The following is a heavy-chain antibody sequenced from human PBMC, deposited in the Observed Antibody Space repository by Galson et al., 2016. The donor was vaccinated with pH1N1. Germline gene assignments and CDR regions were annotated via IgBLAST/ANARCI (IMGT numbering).Heavy chain of an antibody. D-gene: IGHD3-16*01. Sequence: CAISGDSVSSNSAAWNWIRQSPSRGLGWLGRTYYRSKWFYNYAVSVQGRITINPDTSKNQFSLQLNSVTPEDTAVYHCARHSPGRAGGVVDCWGQGTLGTVSS. CDR1: GDSVSSNSAA. J-gene: IGHJ4*02. CDR2: TYYRSKWFY. V-gene: IGHV6-1*01. CDR3: ARHSPGRAGGVVDC.